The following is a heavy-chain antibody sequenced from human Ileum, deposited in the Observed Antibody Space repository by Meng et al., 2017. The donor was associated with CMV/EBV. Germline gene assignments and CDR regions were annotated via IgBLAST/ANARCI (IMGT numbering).Heavy chain of an antibody. D-gene: IGHD3-22*01. CDR3: ARDTSSGYYFHY. CDR1: GYNFPAYY. J-gene: IGHJ4*01. CDR2: INPNTGGA. Sequence: CETSGYNFPAYYVHWVRQSPGQGREWMGRINPNTGGASYSQKFQDRVTITSDLSLRTVYMEMSSLTSDDTALYYCARDTSSGYYFHYWGRGTLVTVSS. V-gene: IGHV1-2*06.